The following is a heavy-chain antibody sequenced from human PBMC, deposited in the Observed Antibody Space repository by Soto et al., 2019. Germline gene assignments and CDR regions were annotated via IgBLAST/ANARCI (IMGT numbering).Heavy chain of an antibody. J-gene: IGHJ6*02. V-gene: IGHV3-30*18. D-gene: IGHD3-10*01. CDR1: GFTFSSYG. CDR3: AKEGGYYGSGSYSEGEHYYGMDV. CDR2: ISYDGSNK. Sequence: QVQLVESGGGVVQPGRSLRLSCAASGFTFSSYGMHWVRQAPGKGLEWVAVISYDGSNKYYADSVKGRFTISRDNSKNAVYLQMNSLGAEDTAVYYCAKEGGYYGSGSYSEGEHYYGMDVWGQGTTVTVSS.